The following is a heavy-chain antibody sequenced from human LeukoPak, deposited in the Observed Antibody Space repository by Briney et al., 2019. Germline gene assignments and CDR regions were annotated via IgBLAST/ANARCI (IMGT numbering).Heavy chain of an antibody. J-gene: IGHJ4*02. V-gene: IGHV1-18*01. Sequence: GASVKVSCKASGYTFTSYDLHWVRQAPGQGLEWMGWISAYNGNTNYAQKLQGRVTMTTDTSTSTAYMELRSLRSDDTAVYYCARDQRGSYYDEEEFDYWGQGTLVTVSS. D-gene: IGHD1-26*01. CDR2: ISAYNGNT. CDR3: ARDQRGSYYDEEEFDY. CDR1: GYTFTSYD.